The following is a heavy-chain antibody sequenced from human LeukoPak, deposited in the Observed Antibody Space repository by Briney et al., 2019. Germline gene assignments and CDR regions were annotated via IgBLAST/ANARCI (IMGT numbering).Heavy chain of an antibody. D-gene: IGHD6-19*01. CDR2: INQDGSKK. CDR3: EGAWS. Sequence: GGSLRLSCAASGFTFSSYLMNWFRQAPGKGLEWVANINQDGSKKNYVDSVKGRFTISRDNAKNSLYLQMNSLRAEDTAVYYCEGAWSWGQGTLVTVSS. J-gene: IGHJ5*02. V-gene: IGHV3-7*01. CDR1: GFTFSSYL.